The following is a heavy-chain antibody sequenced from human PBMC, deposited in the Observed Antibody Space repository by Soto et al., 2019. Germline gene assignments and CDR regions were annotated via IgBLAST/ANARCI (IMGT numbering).Heavy chain of an antibody. D-gene: IGHD6-13*01. J-gene: IGHJ4*02. CDR2: IIPIFGTA. CDR1: GGTFSSYA. Sequence: QVQLVQSGAEVKKPGSSVKVSCKASGGTFSSYAISWVRQAPGQGLEWMGGIIPIFGTANYVQKFQGRVTITADESTSTAYMELSSFRSADTGVYYGASSSPGYRSSWYSDYWVQGTLVTVFS. V-gene: IGHV1-69*12. CDR3: ASSSPGYRSSWYSDY.